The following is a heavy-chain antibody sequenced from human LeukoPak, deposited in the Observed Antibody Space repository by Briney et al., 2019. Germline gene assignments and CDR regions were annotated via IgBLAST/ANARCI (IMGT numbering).Heavy chain of an antibody. CDR1: GGSISSGSYY. D-gene: IGHD3-10*01. CDR3: ARTFSISGTLDY. V-gene: IGHV4-61*02. Sequence: SQTLSLTCTVSGGSISSGSYYWSWIRQPAGKGLEWIGRIYTSGSTNYNPSLKSRVTISVDTSKNQFSLKLSSVTAADTAVYYCARTFSISGTLDYWGQGTLVTVSS. CDR2: IYTSGST. J-gene: IGHJ4*02.